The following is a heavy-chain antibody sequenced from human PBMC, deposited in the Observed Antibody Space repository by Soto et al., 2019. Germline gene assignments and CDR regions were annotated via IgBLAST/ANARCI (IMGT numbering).Heavy chain of an antibody. V-gene: IGHV4-30-4*01. Sequence: QVQLQEAGPGLVMPSQTLSLTCTVTGCSINSGDYFWTWIRPSPGKGLEWFGYMYSSGSTYYTPSLNRRITISADAAKTQFSLKLTPVTAADTAVYDCVRLCCRSTRCSRGGCFCPWDQGALVPVSS. D-gene: IGHD2-2*01. J-gene: IGHJ5*02. CDR3: VRLCCRSTRCSRGGCFCP. CDR2: MYSSGST. CDR1: GCSINSGDYF.